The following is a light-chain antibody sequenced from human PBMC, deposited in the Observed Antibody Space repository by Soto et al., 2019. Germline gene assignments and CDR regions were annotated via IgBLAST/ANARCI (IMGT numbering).Light chain of an antibody. CDR2: EVS. CDR3: SSYTSSLSV. V-gene: IGLV2-8*01. CDR1: SSDVGAYNY. Sequence: QSVLTQPPSASGSPGQSVTISCTGTSSDVGAYNYVSWYQQHPGKAPKLMIYEVSKRPSGVPDRFSGSKSGNTASLTVSGLQAEDEADYYCSSYTSSLSVFGTGTKLTVL. J-gene: IGLJ1*01.